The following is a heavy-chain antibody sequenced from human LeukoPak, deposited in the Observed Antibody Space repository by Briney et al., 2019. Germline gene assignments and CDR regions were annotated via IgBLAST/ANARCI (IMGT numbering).Heavy chain of an antibody. CDR1: GFTFSSYS. V-gene: IGHV3-48*01. Sequence: GGSLRLSCAASGFTFSSYSMNWVRQAPGKGLEWVSNIGTSSTTIYYADSVKGRFTISRDNAKDSLYLQMNSLRADDTAVYYCARFAAGGSYYYYMDVWGKGTTVTVSS. J-gene: IGHJ6*03. CDR3: ARFAAGGSYYYYMDV. CDR2: IGTSSTTI. D-gene: IGHD6-25*01.